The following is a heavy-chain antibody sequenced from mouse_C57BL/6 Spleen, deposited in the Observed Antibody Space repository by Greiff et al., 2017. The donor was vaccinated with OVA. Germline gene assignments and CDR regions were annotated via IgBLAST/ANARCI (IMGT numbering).Heavy chain of an antibody. Sequence: VQLQQSGPELVNPGASVKISCKASGYAFSSSWMNWVKQRPGKGLEWIGRIYPGDGDTNYNGKFKGKATLTADKSSSTAYMQLSSLTSEDSAVYFCASDGYYAYYYAMDYWGQGTSVTVSS. D-gene: IGHD2-3*01. V-gene: IGHV1-82*01. J-gene: IGHJ4*01. CDR2: IYPGDGDT. CDR1: GYAFSSSW. CDR3: ASDGYYAYYYAMDY.